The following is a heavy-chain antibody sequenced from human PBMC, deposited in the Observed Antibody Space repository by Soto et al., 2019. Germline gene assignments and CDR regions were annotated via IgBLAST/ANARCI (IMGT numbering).Heavy chain of an antibody. V-gene: IGHV3-64*01. Sequence: GGSLRLSCAASGFTFSSYAMHWVRQAPGKGLEYVSAISSNGSSTYYANSVKGRFTISRDNSKNTLYLQMDSLRAEDTAVYYCAREDYYDSSGYFDYWGQGTLVTVSS. J-gene: IGHJ4*02. CDR3: AREDYYDSSGYFDY. D-gene: IGHD3-22*01. CDR1: GFTFSSYA. CDR2: ISSNGSST.